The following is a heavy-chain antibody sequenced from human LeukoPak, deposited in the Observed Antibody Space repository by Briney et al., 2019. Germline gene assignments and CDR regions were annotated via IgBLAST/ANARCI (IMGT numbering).Heavy chain of an antibody. V-gene: IGHV4-34*01. Sequence: SETLSLTCAVYGGSFSGYYWSWIRQPPGKWLEWIGEINHSGSTNYNPSLKSRVTISVDTSKNQFSLKLSSVTAADTAVYFCAGGPYSYDSSGAFDIWGQGTMVTVSS. J-gene: IGHJ3*02. CDR1: GGSFSGYY. D-gene: IGHD3-22*01. CDR3: AGGPYSYDSSGAFDI. CDR2: INHSGST.